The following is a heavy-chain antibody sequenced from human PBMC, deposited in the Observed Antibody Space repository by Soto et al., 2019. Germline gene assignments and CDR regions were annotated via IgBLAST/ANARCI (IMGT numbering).Heavy chain of an antibody. Sequence: GGSMRLSCAASGFTFSSYGMHWVRKAPGKGLEWVAVIWYDGSNKYYADSVKGRFTISRDNSKNTLYLQMNSLRAEDTAVYYCARASNYDFWSGELSGPFDFWGQGTLVTVSS. J-gene: IGHJ4*02. CDR1: GFTFSSYG. V-gene: IGHV3-33*01. D-gene: IGHD3-3*01. CDR2: IWYDGSNK. CDR3: ARASNYDFWSGELSGPFDF.